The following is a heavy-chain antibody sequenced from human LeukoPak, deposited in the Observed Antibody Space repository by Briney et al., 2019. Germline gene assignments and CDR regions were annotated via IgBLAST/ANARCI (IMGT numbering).Heavy chain of an antibody. J-gene: IGHJ4*02. CDR1: GYSSSSYG. V-gene: IGHV1-18*01. CDR2: ISDYNSNT. D-gene: IGHD3-22*01. CDR3: ARAHPEDYDSRGRNPLDY. Sequence: ASVKVSCKPSGYSSSSYGISWVGQAPGQGLEWVEGISDYNSNTNYAQNIQGRVTMTTDKYTRTDNMEQRSLRSDDTEVYYCARAHPEDYDSRGRNPLDYGGQGTLVTVSS.